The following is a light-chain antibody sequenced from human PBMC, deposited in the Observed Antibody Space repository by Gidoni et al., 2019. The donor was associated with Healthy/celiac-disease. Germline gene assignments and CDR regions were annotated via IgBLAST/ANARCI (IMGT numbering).Light chain of an antibody. V-gene: IGLV2-14*01. CDR2: EVS. Sequence: QSALTQPASVSGSPGQSITISCTGTSSDVGGYNYFSWYQQHPGKAPKLMIYEVSNRPSGVPDRFSGSKSGNTASLTISGLQAEDEADYYCSSYTSSSTLNYVFGTGTKVTVL. CDR3: SSYTSSSTLNYV. CDR1: SSDVGGYNY. J-gene: IGLJ1*01.